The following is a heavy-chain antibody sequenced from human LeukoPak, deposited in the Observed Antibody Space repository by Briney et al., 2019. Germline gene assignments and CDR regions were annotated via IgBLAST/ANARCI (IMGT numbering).Heavy chain of an antibody. D-gene: IGHD2/OR15-2a*01. J-gene: IGHJ5*02. CDR1: GGSISSGGYY. Sequence: PSQTLSLTCTVSGGSISSGGYYWSWIRQHPGKGLEWIGYIYYSGSTYYNPSPKSRVTISVDTSKNQFSLKLSSVTAADTAVYYCAATLGIEYDWFDPWGQGTLVTVSS. V-gene: IGHV4-31*03. CDR2: IYYSGST. CDR3: AATLGIEYDWFDP.